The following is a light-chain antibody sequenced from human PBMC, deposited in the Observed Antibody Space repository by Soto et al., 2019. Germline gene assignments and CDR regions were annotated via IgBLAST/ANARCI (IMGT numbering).Light chain of an antibody. V-gene: IGKV4-1*01. CDR2: WAS. Sequence: DIVMTQSPDSLAVSLGERATINCKSSQSVLYSSNNKNYLAWYQQKPGHPPKLTIYWASTRASGVPDRCSGSGSGTDFTLTISSLQAEDVAFYYCQQYYSTPLNVGPGTKVDIK. CDR3: QQYYSTPLN. CDR1: QSVLYSSNNKNY. J-gene: IGKJ3*01.